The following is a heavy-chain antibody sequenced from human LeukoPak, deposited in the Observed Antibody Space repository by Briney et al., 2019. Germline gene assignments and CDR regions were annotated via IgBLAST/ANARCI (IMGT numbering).Heavy chain of an antibody. CDR2: ISWNSGSI. J-gene: IGHJ4*02. Sequence: GGSLRLSCAASGFTFDDYAMHWVRQAPGKGLEWVSGISWNSGSIGYADSVKGRFTISRDNAKNSLYLQMNSLRAEDTALYYCAKDGAVAATYGGIAYWGQGTLVTVSS. D-gene: IGHD6-19*01. CDR1: GFTFDDYA. V-gene: IGHV3-9*01. CDR3: AKDGAVAATYGGIAY.